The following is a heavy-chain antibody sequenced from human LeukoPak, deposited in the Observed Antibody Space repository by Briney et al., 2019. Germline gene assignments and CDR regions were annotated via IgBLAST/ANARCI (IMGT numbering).Heavy chain of an antibody. CDR1: GGSISSSSYY. CDR3: AREVAVEEGFDI. V-gene: IGHV4-39*07. CDR2: IYYSGST. J-gene: IGHJ3*02. D-gene: IGHD1-1*01. Sequence: SETLSLTCIVSGGSISSSSYYWDWIRQPPGKGLEWIGSIYYSGSTNYNPSLKSRVTISVDTSKNQFSLKLISLTAADTAVYYCAREVAVEEGFDIWGQGTMVTVSS.